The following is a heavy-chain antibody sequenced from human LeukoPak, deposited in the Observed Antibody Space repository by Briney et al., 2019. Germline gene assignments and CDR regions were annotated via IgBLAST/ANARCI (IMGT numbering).Heavy chain of an antibody. CDR3: ARDSHHSGPRPSYMDV. V-gene: IGHV3-33*01. Sequence: GGSLKLTCAASGFTFSSYGMHWVRQAPGKGLEWVAVIWYDGSNKYYADSVKGRFTISRDNSKNTLYLQMNSLRAEDTAVYYCARDSHHSGPRPSYMDVWGKGTTVTVSS. J-gene: IGHJ6*03. CDR2: IWYDGSNK. D-gene: IGHD2-15*01. CDR1: GFTFSSYG.